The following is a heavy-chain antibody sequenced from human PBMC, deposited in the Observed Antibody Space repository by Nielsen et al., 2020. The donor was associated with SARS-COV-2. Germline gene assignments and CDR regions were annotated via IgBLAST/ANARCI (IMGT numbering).Heavy chain of an antibody. CDR2: IDGTSSYI. CDR3: ARRWYGSGSDREAFDI. V-gene: IGHV3-21*01. Sequence: GGSLRLSCAGSGFTFSSYYMNWVRQAPGKGLEWVAAIDGTSSYIYYADAVKGRLTISRDNAKNSLFLQMDSLRAEDTAVYYCARRWYGSGSDREAFDIWGRGTMVTISS. J-gene: IGHJ3*02. D-gene: IGHD3-10*01. CDR1: GFTFSSYY.